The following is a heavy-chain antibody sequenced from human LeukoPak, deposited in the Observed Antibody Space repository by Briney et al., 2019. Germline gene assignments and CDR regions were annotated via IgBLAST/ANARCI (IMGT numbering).Heavy chain of an antibody. CDR3: ARIMSRVVSYYYYMDV. Sequence: GGSLRLSCAASGFTFSSYAMHWVRQAPGKGLEWVAVISYDGSNKYYADSVKGRFTISRDNSKNTLYLQMNSLRAEDTAVYYCARIMSRVVSYYYYMDVWGKGTTVTVSS. V-gene: IGHV3-30-3*01. CDR2: ISYDGSNK. D-gene: IGHD2-15*01. J-gene: IGHJ6*03. CDR1: GFTFSSYA.